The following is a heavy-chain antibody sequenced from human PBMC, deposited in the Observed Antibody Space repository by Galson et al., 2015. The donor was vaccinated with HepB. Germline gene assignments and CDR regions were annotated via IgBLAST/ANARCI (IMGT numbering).Heavy chain of an antibody. Sequence: SLRLSCAASGFTFNNYGIHWVRQAPGKGLEWVAVISYDGTSKYYADSVEGRFTISRDNSKNTLYLQMNSLRPEDAAIYYCAKGGYYAFWSAYDSWGQGALVTVSP. J-gene: IGHJ4*02. CDR3: AKGGYYAFWSAYDS. V-gene: IGHV3-30*18. D-gene: IGHD3-3*01. CDR1: GFTFNNYG. CDR2: ISYDGTSK.